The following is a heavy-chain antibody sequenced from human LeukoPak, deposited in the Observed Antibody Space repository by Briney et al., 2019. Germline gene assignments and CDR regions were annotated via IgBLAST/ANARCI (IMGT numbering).Heavy chain of an antibody. Sequence: GGDLRLSCEGSGFTFSDYWMGWVRQAPGKGLEWVATTIKDGSEKYYVDSVKGRFSISRDNAKNSVYLQMSGLRVEDAAVYYCTRELWPADYWGQGILVTVSS. CDR1: GFTFSDYW. J-gene: IGHJ4*02. CDR2: TIKDGSEK. CDR3: TRELWPADY. V-gene: IGHV3-7*01. D-gene: IGHD3-16*01.